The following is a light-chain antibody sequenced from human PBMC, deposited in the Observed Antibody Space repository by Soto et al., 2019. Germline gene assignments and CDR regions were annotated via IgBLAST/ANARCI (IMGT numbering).Light chain of an antibody. CDR2: DTS. CDR3: LLSFSGVEV. CDR1: TGAVTSGDY. J-gene: IGLJ2*01. V-gene: IGLV7-46*01. Sequence: QTVVTQEPSLTVSPGGTVTLTCGSITGAVTSGDYPYWFQQRPGQAPRTLISDTSNRHSWTPARFSGSLLGGKAALTLAGAQPEGEADYYCLLSFSGVEVFGGGTKLTVL.